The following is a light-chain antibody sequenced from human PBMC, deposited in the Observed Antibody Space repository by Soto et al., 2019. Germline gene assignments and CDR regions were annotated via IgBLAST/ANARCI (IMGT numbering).Light chain of an antibody. Sequence: EIQMTQSPSTLSASVGDRVTITCRASQSISSWLAWYQQKPGKAPKPLIYDASSLQSGVPSRFSGSGFGTDFTLTISSLQPEDFATYYCQQAATFPIPSAQLTRPAIK. J-gene: IGKJ5*01. CDR1: QSISSW. V-gene: IGKV1-5*01. CDR3: QQAATFPIP. CDR2: DAS.